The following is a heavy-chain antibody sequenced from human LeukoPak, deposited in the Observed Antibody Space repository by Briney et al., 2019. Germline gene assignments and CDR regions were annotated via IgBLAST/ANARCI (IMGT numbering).Heavy chain of an antibody. J-gene: IGHJ4*02. Sequence: SETLSLTCTVSGGSISSYYWSXXXXXAXKXXXXXXRFYISGSTNYNPSLKSRVTISVDKSKNQFSLKLSSVTAADTAVYFCAREYSGSGIYRAFHYWGQGTLVTVSS. CDR2: FYISGST. D-gene: IGHD3-10*01. V-gene: IGHV4-4*07. CDR3: AREYSGSGIYRAFHY. CDR1: GGSISSYY.